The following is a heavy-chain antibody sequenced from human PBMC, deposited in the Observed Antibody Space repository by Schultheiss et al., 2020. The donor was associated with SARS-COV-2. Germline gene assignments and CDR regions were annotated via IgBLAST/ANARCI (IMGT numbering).Heavy chain of an antibody. CDR1: GGSISSYY. D-gene: IGHD3-10*01. V-gene: IGHV4-59*01. CDR2: IYYSGST. Sequence: GSLRLSCTVSGGSISSYYWSWIRQPPGKGLEWIGYIYYSGSTNYNPSLKSRVTISVDTSKNQFSLKLSSVTAADTAVYYCARARYYGSGSAIDYWGQGTLVTVSS. J-gene: IGHJ4*02. CDR3: ARARYYGSGSAIDY.